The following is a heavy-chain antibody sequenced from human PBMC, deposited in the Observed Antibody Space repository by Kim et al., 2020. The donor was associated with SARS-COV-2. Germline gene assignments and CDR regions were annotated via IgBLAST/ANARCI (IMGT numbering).Heavy chain of an antibody. D-gene: IGHD1-26*01. Sequence: SETLSLTCTVSGGSISSYYWSWIRQPPGKGLEWIGYIYYSGSTNYNPSLKSRVTISVDTSKNQFSLKLSSVTAADTAVYYCARAPKALWEGAFDIWGQGTMVTVSS. J-gene: IGHJ3*02. CDR2: IYYSGST. V-gene: IGHV4-59*01. CDR1: GGSISSYY. CDR3: ARAPKALWEGAFDI.